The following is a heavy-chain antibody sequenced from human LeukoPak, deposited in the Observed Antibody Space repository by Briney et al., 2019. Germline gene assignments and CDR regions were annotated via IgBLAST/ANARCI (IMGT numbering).Heavy chain of an antibody. V-gene: IGHV3-23*01. D-gene: IGHD2-2*01. J-gene: IGHJ4*02. CDR1: GFTFSSFA. Sequence: GGSLRLSCAASGFTFSSFAMTWVRQAPGKGLEWVSTITGSGSSSYYADSVKGRFTISRDNFKNTLYLQMDSLRAEDTAVYYCAKDRGYCSSVTCRTVDYWGPGTLVTVSS. CDR3: AKDRGYCSSVTCRTVDY. CDR2: ITGSGSSS.